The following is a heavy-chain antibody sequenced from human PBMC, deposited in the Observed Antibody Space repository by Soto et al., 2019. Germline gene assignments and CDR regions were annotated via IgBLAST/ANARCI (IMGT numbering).Heavy chain of an antibody. D-gene: IGHD2-2*01. CDR1: GFTFSSYA. V-gene: IGHV3-23*01. J-gene: IGHJ6*02. Sequence: GGSLRLSCAASGFTFSSYAMSWVRQAPGKGLEWVSAISGSGGSTYYADSVKGRFTISRDNSKNTLYLQMNSLGAEDTAVYYCAKAAYCSSTSCYFPYYYYYYGMDVWGQGTTVTVSS. CDR3: AKAAYCSSTSCYFPYYYYYYGMDV. CDR2: ISGSGGST.